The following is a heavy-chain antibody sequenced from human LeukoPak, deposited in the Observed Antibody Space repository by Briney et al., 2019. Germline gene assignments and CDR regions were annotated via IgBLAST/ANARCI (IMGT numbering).Heavy chain of an antibody. CDR2: IIPIFGTA. CDR1: GGTFSSYA. CDR3: ARGEIQLWLNHGAFDI. V-gene: IGHV1-69*05. Sequence: SVKVSCKASGGTFSSYAISWVRQAPGQGLEWVGRIIPIFGTANYAQKFQGRVTITTDESTSTAYMELSSLRSEDTAVYYCARGEIQLWLNHGAFDIWGQGTMVTVSS. J-gene: IGHJ3*02. D-gene: IGHD5-18*01.